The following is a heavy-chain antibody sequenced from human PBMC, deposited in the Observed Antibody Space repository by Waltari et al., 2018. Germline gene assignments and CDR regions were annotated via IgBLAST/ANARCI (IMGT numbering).Heavy chain of an antibody. Sequence: QVQLQQWGAGLLKPSETLSLTCAVYGGSFSGYYWSWIRQPPGKGLEWIGEINHSGSTNYNPSLKSRVTISVDTSKNQFSLKLSSVTAADTAVYYCARGSTYYDFWSGYYKPFDYWGQGTLVTVSS. CDR1: GGSFSGYY. D-gene: IGHD3-3*01. CDR2: INHSGST. J-gene: IGHJ4*02. CDR3: ARGSTYYDFWSGYYKPFDY. V-gene: IGHV4-34*01.